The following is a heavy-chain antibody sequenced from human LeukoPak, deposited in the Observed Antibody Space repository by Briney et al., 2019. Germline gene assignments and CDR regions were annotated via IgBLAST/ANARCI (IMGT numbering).Heavy chain of an antibody. Sequence: GGSLRLSCAASGVTFSGFGMHWVRQAPGKGLEWVAVISYDGSNKYYADSVKGRFTISRDNSKNTLYLQLNSLRAEDTAVYYCAKDRPPTVNGCLDYWGQGTLVTVSS. CDR2: ISYDGSNK. CDR1: GVTFSGFG. CDR3: AKDRPPTVNGCLDY. J-gene: IGHJ4*02. V-gene: IGHV3-30*18. D-gene: IGHD4-11*01.